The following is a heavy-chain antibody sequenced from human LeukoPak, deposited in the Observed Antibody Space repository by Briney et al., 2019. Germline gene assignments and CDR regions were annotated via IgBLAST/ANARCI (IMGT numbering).Heavy chain of an antibody. Sequence: GGSLRLSCAASGFTFSSSAMSWFRQAPGKGLEWVGFIRSKAYGGTTEYAASVKGRFTISRDDSKSIAYLQMNSLKTEDTAVYYCTRETGLNGMDVWGQGTTVTVSS. CDR2: IRSKAYGGTT. V-gene: IGHV3-49*03. CDR1: GFTFSSSA. D-gene: IGHD3-10*01. CDR3: TRETGLNGMDV. J-gene: IGHJ6*02.